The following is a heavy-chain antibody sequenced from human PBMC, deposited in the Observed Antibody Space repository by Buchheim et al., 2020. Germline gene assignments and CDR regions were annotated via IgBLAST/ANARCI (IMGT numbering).Heavy chain of an antibody. CDR1: GFTSGLTFSTYS. Sequence: EVQLVESGGDLVQPGGSLRLSCAASGFTSGLTFSTYSMNWVRQAPGKGLERVSKITGSISHIWYADSVKGRLTISRDNAKNSLYLQMNSLRADDTAVYYCAGEGSGSYFAHWGQGAL. D-gene: IGHD1-26*01. CDR3: AGEGSGSYFAH. J-gene: IGHJ4*02. CDR2: ITGSISHI. V-gene: IGHV3-48*01.